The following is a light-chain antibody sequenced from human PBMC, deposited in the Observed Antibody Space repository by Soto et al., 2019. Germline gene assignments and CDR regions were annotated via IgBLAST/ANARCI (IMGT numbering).Light chain of an antibody. CDR3: SSFTSSSTFV. CDR1: SSDVGRYNY. Sequence: LAQPASVSGSRGQSITISCTGTSSDVGRYNYVSWFQQHPGKVPKLIIYDVSNWPSGVSDRFSGSKSGNTASLTISGLHPEDEADYYCSSFTSSSTFVFGNGTKVTVL. V-gene: IGLV2-14*03. CDR2: DVS. J-gene: IGLJ1*01.